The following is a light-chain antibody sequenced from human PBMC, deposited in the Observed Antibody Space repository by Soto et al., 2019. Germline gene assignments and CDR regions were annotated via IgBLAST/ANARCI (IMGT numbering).Light chain of an antibody. V-gene: IGLV2-14*01. CDR2: EVS. Sequence: QSVLTQPASVSGSPGQSIAISCTGTTSDVGGYNYVSWYQQHPGKVPKLLIHEVSNRPSGVSNRFSGSKSGNTASLTISGLQAEDEADYYYLSKKSTITYVFGTGTKVTVL. CDR1: TSDVGGYNY. CDR3: LSKKSTITYV. J-gene: IGLJ1*01.